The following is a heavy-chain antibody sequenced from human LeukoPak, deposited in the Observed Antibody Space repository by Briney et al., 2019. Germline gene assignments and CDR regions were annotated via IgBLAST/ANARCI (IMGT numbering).Heavy chain of an antibody. Sequence: GGSLRLSCAASGFTFIAYSMNWVRKAPGKGLEWVSSISSSSSYIYYADSVKGRFTISRDNSKNTLYLQMNSLRAEDTAVYYCAKVGEKSIAAAGIFDYWGQGTLVTVSS. CDR1: GFTFIAYS. D-gene: IGHD6-13*01. CDR2: ISSSSSYI. V-gene: IGHV3-21*04. J-gene: IGHJ4*02. CDR3: AKVGEKSIAAAGIFDY.